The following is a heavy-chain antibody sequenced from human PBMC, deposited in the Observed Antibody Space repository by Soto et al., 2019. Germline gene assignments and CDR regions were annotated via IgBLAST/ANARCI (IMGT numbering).Heavy chain of an antibody. Sequence: KPGGSLRLSCAASAFTFSDARMSWVRQAPGKGLEWVGRIRTKDEGGTADYAAPVKDRFIISRDDSKDTLHLQMDSLRTEDTAVYFCTTDSSLTRIWGQGTMVAVSS. J-gene: IGHJ3*02. V-gene: IGHV3-15*01. CDR3: TTDSSLTRI. D-gene: IGHD3-9*01. CDR1: AFTFSDAR. CDR2: IRTKDEGGTA.